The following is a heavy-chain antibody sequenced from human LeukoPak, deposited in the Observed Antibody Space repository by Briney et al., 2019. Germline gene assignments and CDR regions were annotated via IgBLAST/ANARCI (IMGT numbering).Heavy chain of an antibody. Sequence: ASVKVSCKASGYTFTGYYMHWVRQAPGQGLEWMGRINPNSGGTNYAQKFQGRVTMTRDTSISTAYMELSRLRPDDTAVYYCARLHKWGYYFDYWGQGTLVTVSS. CDR2: INPNSGGT. J-gene: IGHJ4*02. V-gene: IGHV1-2*06. CDR1: GYTFTGYY. D-gene: IGHD7-27*01. CDR3: ARLHKWGYYFDY.